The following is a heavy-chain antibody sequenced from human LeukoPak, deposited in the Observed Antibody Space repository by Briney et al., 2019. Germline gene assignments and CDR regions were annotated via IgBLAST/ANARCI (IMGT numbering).Heavy chain of an antibody. J-gene: IGHJ4*02. CDR1: GFTVSSNY. V-gene: IGHV3-48*04. CDR2: ISSSSSTI. D-gene: IGHD3-22*01. Sequence: GGSLRLSCAASGFTVSSNYMSWVRQAPGKGLEWVSYISSSSSTIYYADSVKGRFTISRDNAKNSLYLQMNSLRAEDTAVYYCARVTYYYDSSGYYHFDYWGQGTLVTVSS. CDR3: ARVTYYYDSSGYYHFDY.